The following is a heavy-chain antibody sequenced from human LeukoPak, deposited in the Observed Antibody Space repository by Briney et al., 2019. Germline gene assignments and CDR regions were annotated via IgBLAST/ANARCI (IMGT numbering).Heavy chain of an antibody. Sequence: NAGGSLRLSCAASGFTFSNAWMSWVRQAPGKGLEWVGRIKSKTDGGTIDYAAPVKGRFTVSRDDSKNMLYLQMNSLKTEDTAVYYCTTDDYYDSRGYHPLGLCWGQGTLVTVSS. CDR3: TTDDYYDSRGYHPLGLC. J-gene: IGHJ4*02. D-gene: IGHD3-22*01. CDR2: IKSKTDGGTI. CDR1: GFTFSNAW. V-gene: IGHV3-15*01.